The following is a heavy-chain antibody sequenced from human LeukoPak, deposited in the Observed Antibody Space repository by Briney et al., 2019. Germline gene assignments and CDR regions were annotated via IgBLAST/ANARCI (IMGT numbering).Heavy chain of an antibody. D-gene: IGHD4-11*01. CDR3: ARGHSIEPYYYYYYMDV. CDR1: GGSVSSSSYY. Sequence: SETLSLTCTVSGGSVSSSSYYWGWIRQPPGKGLEWIGSIYYSGSTYYNPSLKSRVSISVDTSKNQFSLKLNSLTAADTAVYYCARGHSIEPYYYYYYMDVWGKGTTVTVSS. CDR2: IYYSGST. J-gene: IGHJ6*03. V-gene: IGHV4-39*07.